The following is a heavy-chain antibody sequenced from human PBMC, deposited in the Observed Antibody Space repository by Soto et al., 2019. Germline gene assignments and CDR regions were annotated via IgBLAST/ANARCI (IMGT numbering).Heavy chain of an antibody. CDR2: IWYDGSNK. Sequence: WGSLRLSCAASGFTFSSYGMHWVRQAPGKGLEWVAVIWYDGSNKYYADSVKGRFTISRDNSKNTLYLQMNSLRAEETDVYYCARAGQGMDVWGQGTTVTVSS. V-gene: IGHV3-33*01. J-gene: IGHJ6*02. CDR3: ARAGQGMDV. CDR1: GFTFSSYG.